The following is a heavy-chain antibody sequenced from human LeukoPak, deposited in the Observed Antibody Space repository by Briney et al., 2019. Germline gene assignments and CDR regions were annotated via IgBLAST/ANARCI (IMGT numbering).Heavy chain of an antibody. D-gene: IGHD1-7*01. V-gene: IGHV1-8*01. CDR1: GYTFTSYD. CDR3: ARYLELELRIEYGMDV. J-gene: IGHJ6*02. CDR2: MNPNSGNT. Sequence: ASVKVSCKASGYTFTSYDINWVRQATGQGLEWMEWMNPNSGNTGYAQKFQGRVTMTRNTSISTAYMELSSLRSEDTAVYYCARYLELELRIEYGMDVWGQGTTVTVSS.